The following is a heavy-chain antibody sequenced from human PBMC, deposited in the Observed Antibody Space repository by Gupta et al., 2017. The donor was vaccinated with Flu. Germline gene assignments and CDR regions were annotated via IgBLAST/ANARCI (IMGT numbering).Heavy chain of an antibody. CDR3: ARTRGKGKAFQH. J-gene: IGHJ1*01. V-gene: IGHV4-34*12. CDR1: SGYY. CDR2: SMLCGDT. D-gene: IGHD4-17*01. Sequence: SGYYCSWNRQPPGEGQELSGESMLCGDTKYNPSLKSRVTTSVNTSKNQFSLKLSSVTAADTAVYYCARTRGKGKAFQHWGQGTLVTVSS.